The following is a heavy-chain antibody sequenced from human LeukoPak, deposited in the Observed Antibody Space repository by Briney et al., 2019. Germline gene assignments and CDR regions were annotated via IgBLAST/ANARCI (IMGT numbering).Heavy chain of an antibody. Sequence: SETLSLTCTVSGASISSDYWSWIRQTPGKALEYIGCIFPSGSSNYNPSLKGRAAILVDTSKNQFSLKLTSGTAADTAVYFCARGRRDGYNFYWYFDLWGRGTLVTVSS. CDR2: IFPSGSS. CDR3: ARGRRDGYNFYWYFDL. CDR1: GASISSDY. J-gene: IGHJ2*01. D-gene: IGHD5-24*01. V-gene: IGHV4-4*09.